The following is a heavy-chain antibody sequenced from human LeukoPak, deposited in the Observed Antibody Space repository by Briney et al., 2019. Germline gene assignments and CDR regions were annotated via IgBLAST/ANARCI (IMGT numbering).Heavy chain of an antibody. D-gene: IGHD7-27*01. CDR2: VSYSGSS. CDR3: ARLQGRGDNYLDY. CDR1: GGSISNYY. V-gene: IGHV4-59*08. Sequence: SETLSLTCTVSGGSISNYYWSWIRQPPGKRLEWIGYVSYSGSSSSNPSLESRVTISVDMSKNQFYLRLSSVTASDTAVYYCARLQGRGDNYLDYWGQGTLVTVSS. J-gene: IGHJ4*02.